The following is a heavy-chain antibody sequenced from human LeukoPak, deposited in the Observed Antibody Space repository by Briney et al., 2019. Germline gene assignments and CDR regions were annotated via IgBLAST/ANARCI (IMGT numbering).Heavy chain of an antibody. CDR1: RFTFRSYP. V-gene: IGHV3-30-3*01. CDR3: AREASWGPDY. J-gene: IGHJ4*02. CDR2: IANDGTNH. D-gene: IGHD3-16*01. Sequence: GGSLRLSCEASRFTFRSYPMHWVRQAPGRGLEWVAVIANDGTNHYDAEFVKGRFTISRDNVRNSLFLQMNSLRVEDTAVYFCAREASWGPDYWGQGTLVTVSS.